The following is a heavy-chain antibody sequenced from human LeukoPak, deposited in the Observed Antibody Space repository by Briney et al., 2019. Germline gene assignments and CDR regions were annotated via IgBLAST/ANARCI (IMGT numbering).Heavy chain of an antibody. V-gene: IGHV4-34*01. CDR1: GGSFSGYY. CDR2: INHSGST. Sequence: SETLSLTCAVYGGSFSGYYWSWIRQPPGKGLDWIGEINHSGSTNYNPSLKSRVTISVDTSKNQFSLKLSSVTAADTAVYYCARGKGGYYYYYGMDVWGQGTTVTVSS. CDR3: ARGKGGYYYYYGMDV. J-gene: IGHJ6*02.